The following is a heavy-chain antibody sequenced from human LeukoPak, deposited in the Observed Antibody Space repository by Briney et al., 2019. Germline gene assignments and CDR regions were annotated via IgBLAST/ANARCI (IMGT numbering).Heavy chain of an antibody. CDR1: GFTFSSYA. D-gene: IGHD3-16*01. Sequence: PGGSLRLSCAASGFTFSSYAMTWVRQAPGKGQEWVSAMSGSGSSTYYADSVKGRFTISRDNSKNTLFLQMNSLRAEDTAIYYCAKGFWGRPIDYWGQGTLVTVSS. V-gene: IGHV3-23*01. CDR3: AKGFWGRPIDY. J-gene: IGHJ4*02. CDR2: MSGSGSST.